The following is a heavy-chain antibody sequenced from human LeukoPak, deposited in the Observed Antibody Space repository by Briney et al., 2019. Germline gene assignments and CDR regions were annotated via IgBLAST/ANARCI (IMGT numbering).Heavy chain of an antibody. CDR3: ARGGALDT. V-gene: IGHV3-53*01. D-gene: IGHD4/OR15-4a*01. Sequence: PGGSLRLSCAASGFNVSDNYMTWVRQAPGTGLEWVSLISNGGNTYYEDSVKGRFTISRDISQNMLYLQMNSLRAEVTAVYYCARGGALDTWGQGTMVIVS. CDR2: ISNGGNT. CDR1: GFNVSDNY. J-gene: IGHJ3*02.